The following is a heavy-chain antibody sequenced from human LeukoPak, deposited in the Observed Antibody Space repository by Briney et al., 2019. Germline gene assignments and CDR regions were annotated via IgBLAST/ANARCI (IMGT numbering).Heavy chain of an antibody. D-gene: IGHD3-10*01. CDR3: AKEAEGITMVRGVIITGDY. Sequence: SGGSLRLSCAASGFTFSSYAMSWVRQAPGKGLEWVSDISGSGGSTYYAYSVKGRLTISRDNSKNTLYLQMNSLRAEDTAVYYCAKEAEGITMVRGVIITGDYWGQGTLVTVSS. CDR1: GFTFSSYA. CDR2: ISGSGGST. J-gene: IGHJ4*02. V-gene: IGHV3-23*01.